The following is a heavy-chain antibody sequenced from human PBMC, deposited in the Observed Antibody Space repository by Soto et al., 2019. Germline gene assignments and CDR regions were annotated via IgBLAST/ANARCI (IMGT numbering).Heavy chain of an antibody. Sequence: DSLKISCQCSGYTFSNFWIGWVRQLPGQGLEWMGIIYPGDHETRYSPSFLGKVTISAEKSINTAYLQWSSLEASDSAFYFCARSHSSSTSFDLWGQGALVTVS. J-gene: IGHJ4*02. CDR1: GYTFSNFW. CDR2: IYPGDHET. D-gene: IGHD6-13*01. V-gene: IGHV5-51*01. CDR3: ARSHSSSTSFDL.